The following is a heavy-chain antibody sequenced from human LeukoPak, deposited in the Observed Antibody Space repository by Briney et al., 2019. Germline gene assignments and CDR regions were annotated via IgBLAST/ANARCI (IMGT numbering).Heavy chain of an antibody. V-gene: IGHV3-23*01. Sequence: QTGGSLRLSCAASGFTFSSYAMTWVRQAPGKGLEWVSSISVNGGTTYYADSVKGRFTISKDNAKNTVYLQMNSLRAEDTAVYYCVSFYETYWGRGTLVTVSS. CDR1: GFTFSSYA. D-gene: IGHD2/OR15-2a*01. CDR2: ISVNGGTT. J-gene: IGHJ4*02. CDR3: VSFYETY.